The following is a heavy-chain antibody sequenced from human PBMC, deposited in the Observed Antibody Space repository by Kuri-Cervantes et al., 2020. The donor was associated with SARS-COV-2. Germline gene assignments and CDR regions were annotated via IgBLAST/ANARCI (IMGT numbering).Heavy chain of an antibody. CDR1: GGSIGSSSYY. V-gene: IGHV4-39*01. D-gene: IGHD3-10*01. CDR3: ARHSAFGELLYWFDP. CDR2: IYYSGST. Sequence: SETLSLTCTVSGGSIGSSSYYWGWIRQPPGKGLEWIGSIYYSGSTYYNPSLKSRVTISVDTSKNQFSLKLSSVTAADTAVYYCARHSAFGELLYWFDPWGQGTLVTVSS. J-gene: IGHJ5*02.